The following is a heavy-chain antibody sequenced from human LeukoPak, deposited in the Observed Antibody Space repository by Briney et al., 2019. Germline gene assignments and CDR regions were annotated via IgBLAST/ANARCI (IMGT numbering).Heavy chain of an antibody. Sequence: GGSLRLSCAASGFTFSNYWMNWVRQAPGKGLECLANIKQDGSETYYVDSVKGRFTISRDNAKNSLYLQMNSLRAEDTAVYYCARDTAAGIGEYYFDYWGQGTLVTVSS. D-gene: IGHD6-13*01. V-gene: IGHV3-7*01. CDR2: IKQDGSET. J-gene: IGHJ4*02. CDR3: ARDTAAGIGEYYFDY. CDR1: GFTFSNYW.